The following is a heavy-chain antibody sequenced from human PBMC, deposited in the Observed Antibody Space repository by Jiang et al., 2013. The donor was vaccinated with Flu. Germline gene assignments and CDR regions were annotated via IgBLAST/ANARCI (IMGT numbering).Heavy chain of an antibody. Sequence: FTFSNYAMSWVRQATREGAGVGSQVLVVVVILHYYADSVKGRFTISRDNSKNTLYLQMNSLRVEDAAIYYCAKDAYSGSYYWFGPWGLGTLVIVSS. CDR3: AKDAYSGSYYWFGP. V-gene: IGHV3-23*01. J-gene: IGHJ5*02. D-gene: IGHD1-26*01. CDR2: LVVVVIL. CDR1: FTFSNYA.